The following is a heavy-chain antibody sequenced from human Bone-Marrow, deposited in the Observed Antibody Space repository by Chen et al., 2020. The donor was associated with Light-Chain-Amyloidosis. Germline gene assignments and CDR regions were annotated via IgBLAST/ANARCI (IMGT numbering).Heavy chain of an antibody. CDR2: ISFDGNNK. CDR3: ARDLGGFRAMVDP. J-gene: IGHJ4*02. Sequence: QVQLVESGGGVVQPGTSLRLSCTTSGFTFNKYAIYWVRQAPGKGLEWVAVISFDGNNKYYADSVKGRFTISRDNSKNALYLQINSLRPEDTAMYYCARDLGGFRAMVDPWGQGTLVTVSS. V-gene: IGHV3-30-3*01. D-gene: IGHD2-15*01. CDR1: GFTFNKYA.